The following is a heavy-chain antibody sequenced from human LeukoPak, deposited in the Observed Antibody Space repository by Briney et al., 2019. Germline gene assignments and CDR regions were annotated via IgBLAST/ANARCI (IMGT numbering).Heavy chain of an antibody. D-gene: IGHD3-10*01. CDR3: ARGGRITMVRGVIKDGMDV. J-gene: IGHJ6*02. CDR1: GGSISSGGYY. Sequence: PSQTLSLTCTVSGGSISSGGYYWSWIRQHPGKGLEWIGYIYYSGSTYYNPSLKSRVTISVDTSKNQFSLKLSSVTAADTAVYYCARGGRITMVRGVIKDGMDVWGQGTTVTVSS. V-gene: IGHV4-31*03. CDR2: IYYSGST.